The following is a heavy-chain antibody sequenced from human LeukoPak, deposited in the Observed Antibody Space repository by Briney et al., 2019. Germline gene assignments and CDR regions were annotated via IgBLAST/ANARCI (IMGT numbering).Heavy chain of an antibody. Sequence: GASVKVSCKASGYTFTSYDINWVGQPTGQGREWMGWMNPNSGNTGYAQKFQGRVTMTRNTSISTAYMELSSLRSEDTAVYYCARDLIAAAGSDWGQGTLVTVSS. CDR2: MNPNSGNT. D-gene: IGHD6-13*01. V-gene: IGHV1-8*01. CDR3: ARDLIAAAGSD. CDR1: GYTFTSYD. J-gene: IGHJ4*02.